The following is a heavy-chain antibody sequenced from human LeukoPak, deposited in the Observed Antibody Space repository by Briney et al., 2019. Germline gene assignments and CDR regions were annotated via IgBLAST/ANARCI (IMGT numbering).Heavy chain of an antibody. CDR3: ARSPSNWNYLYYFDY. D-gene: IGHD1-7*01. Sequence: ASVKVSCKASGYTFTGYYMHWERQAPGQGLEWMGWINPNSGGTNYAQKFQGRVTMTRDTSISTAYMELSRLRSDDTAVYYCARSPSNWNYLYYFDYWGQGTLVTVSS. CDR2: INPNSGGT. CDR1: GYTFTGYY. J-gene: IGHJ4*02. V-gene: IGHV1-2*02.